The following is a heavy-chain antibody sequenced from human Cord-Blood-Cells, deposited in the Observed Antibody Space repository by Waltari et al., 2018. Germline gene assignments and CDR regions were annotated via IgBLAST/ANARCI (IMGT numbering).Heavy chain of an antibody. CDR2: INHSGST. Sequence: IRQPPGKGLEWIGEINHSGSTNYNPSLKSRVTISVDTSKNQFSLKLSSVTAADTAVYYCARGPLGKLELDYWGQGTLVTVSS. J-gene: IGHJ4*02. V-gene: IGHV4-34*01. D-gene: IGHD1-7*01. CDR3: ARGPLGKLELDY.